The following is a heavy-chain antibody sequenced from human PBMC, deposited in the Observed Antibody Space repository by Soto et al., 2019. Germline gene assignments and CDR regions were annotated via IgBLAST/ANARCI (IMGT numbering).Heavy chain of an antibody. Sequence: SGPTLVNPTQTLTLTCTFSGFSLTTSGVGVGWIRQPPGKALEWLALIYWDEDKRYSPSLESRLTITKDTSKNQVVLTMTNMDPVDTATYYCAHRRPGYYFDYWGQGTLVTVSS. J-gene: IGHJ4*02. CDR2: IYWDEDK. CDR1: GFSLTTSGVG. CDR3: AHRRPGYYFDY. V-gene: IGHV2-5*02. D-gene: IGHD3-22*01.